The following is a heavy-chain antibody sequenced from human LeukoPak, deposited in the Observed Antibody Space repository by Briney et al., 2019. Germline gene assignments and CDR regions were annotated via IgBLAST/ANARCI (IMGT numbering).Heavy chain of an antibody. CDR3: ARVDVWASYRPPRYYYYYYMDV. CDR2: IKQDGSEK. J-gene: IGHJ6*03. Sequence: GGSLRLSCAASGFTFSSYWMSWVRQAPGKGLEWVANIKQDGSEKYYVDSVKGRFTISRDNAKNSLYLQMNSLRAEDTAVYYCARVDVWASYRPPRYYYYYYMDVWGKGTTVTISS. V-gene: IGHV3-7*01. CDR1: GFTFSSYW. D-gene: IGHD3-16*02.